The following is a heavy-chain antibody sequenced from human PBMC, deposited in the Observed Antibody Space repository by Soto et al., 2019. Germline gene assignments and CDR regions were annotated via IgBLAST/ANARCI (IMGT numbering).Heavy chain of an antibody. Sequence: GGSLRLSCAASGFTFSSYWMRWVRQAPGKGLEWVANIKQDGSEKYYVDSVKGRFTISRDNAKNSLYLQMNSLRAEDTAVYYCARDLSIVLMVYARGYAFDIWGQGTMVTVSS. D-gene: IGHD2-8*01. CDR2: IKQDGSEK. CDR3: ARDLSIVLMVYARGYAFDI. V-gene: IGHV3-7*01. J-gene: IGHJ3*02. CDR1: GFTFSSYW.